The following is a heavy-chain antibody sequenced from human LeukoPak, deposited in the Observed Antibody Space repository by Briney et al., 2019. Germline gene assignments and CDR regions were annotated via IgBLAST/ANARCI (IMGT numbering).Heavy chain of an antibody. V-gene: IGHV3-48*04. CDR2: ISSSSSTI. Sequence: TGGSLRLSCAASGFTFSSYGMHWVRQAPGKGLEWVSHISSSSSTIYYADSVKGRFTISRDNAKNSLYLQMNSLRVEDTAVYYCARAWGNDYDLNYWGQGTLVTVSS. D-gene: IGHD3-3*01. CDR3: ARAWGNDYDLNY. CDR1: GFTFSSYG. J-gene: IGHJ4*02.